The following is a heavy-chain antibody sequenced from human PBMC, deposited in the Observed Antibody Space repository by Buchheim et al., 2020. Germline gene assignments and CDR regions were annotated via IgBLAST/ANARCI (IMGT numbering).Heavy chain of an antibody. CDR3: ARGGTSGSLDY. V-gene: IGHV3-74*01. Sequence: EVQLVDSGGGLVQPGGSLRLSCAASGFTFSSYWMHWVRQAPGKGPVGVSRINTEGTDTSYADSVKGRFTISRDNARNTMYLQMNSLEAEDTAVYFCARGGTSGSLDYWGQGTL. CDR2: INTEGTDT. J-gene: IGHJ4*02. D-gene: IGHD3-10*01. CDR1: GFTFSSYW.